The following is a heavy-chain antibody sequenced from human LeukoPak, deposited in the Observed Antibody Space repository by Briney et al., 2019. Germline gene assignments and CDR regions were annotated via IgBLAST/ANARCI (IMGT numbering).Heavy chain of an antibody. J-gene: IGHJ6*03. CDR2: GDWSGSTT. V-gene: IGHV3-48*03. CDR3: SRVPRYYYYMDV. Sequence: GGSLRLSCAASGFTFTNYEMHWVRQAPGKGLEWVSYGDWSGSTTYYADSVKGRFTISRDNAKNSLYLQMNSLRAEDTAVYYCSRVPRYYYYMDVWGKGTTVTVSS. CDR1: GFTFTNYE.